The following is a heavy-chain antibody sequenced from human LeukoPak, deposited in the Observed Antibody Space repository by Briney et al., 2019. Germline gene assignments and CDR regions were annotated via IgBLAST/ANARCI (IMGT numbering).Heavy chain of an antibody. CDR3: AKKAQYDGHYPLDY. D-gene: IGHD4/OR15-4a*01. CDR2: TSDRGDYT. Sequence: GGSLRLSCAASGFTFSSYAMSWVRQAPGKGLEWVSGTSDRGDYTYYADSVKGRFTISRDTSKNTLYLQMNSLRAEDTALYFCAKKAQYDGHYPLDYWGQGTLVTVSA. J-gene: IGHJ4*02. V-gene: IGHV3-23*01. CDR1: GFTFSSYA.